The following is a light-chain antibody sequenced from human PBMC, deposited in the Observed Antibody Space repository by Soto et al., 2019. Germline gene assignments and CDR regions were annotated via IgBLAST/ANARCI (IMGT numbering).Light chain of an antibody. J-gene: IGKJ5*01. V-gene: IGKV3-15*01. CDR3: QQYNNWPFS. CDR2: DVS. CDR1: QGFTTN. Sequence: EIVMTQYNSTLSVSPGERSTLSCRAGQGFTTNFAGYQQKSGQSPRLLIYDVSTRATGVPARFSGTGSETDFTLTISGLQSEDSAVYFCQQYNNWPFSCGQGTLL.